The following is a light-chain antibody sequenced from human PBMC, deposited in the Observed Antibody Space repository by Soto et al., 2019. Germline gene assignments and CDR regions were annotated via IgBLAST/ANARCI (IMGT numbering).Light chain of an antibody. CDR1: QSVSLD. J-gene: IGKJ1*01. CDR2: DAS. CDR3: QQYNNWPPRT. Sequence: EIVMTQSPATLSVSPGEGATLSCRASQSVSLDLAWYQQKPGQAPRLLIYDASTRATGIPARFSGSGSGTEFSLTISNLQSEDFAVYYCQQYNNWPPRTLGQGTKVDIK. V-gene: IGKV3-15*01.